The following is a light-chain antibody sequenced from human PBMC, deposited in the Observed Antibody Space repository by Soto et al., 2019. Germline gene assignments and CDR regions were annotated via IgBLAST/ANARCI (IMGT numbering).Light chain of an antibody. CDR2: SNN. J-gene: IGLJ2*01. Sequence: QSVLTQPPSASGTPGQRVTISCSGSSSNIGSNTVNWYQQLPGTAPKLLIYSNNQRPSGVPDRFSGSKSGTSASLAISGLPSEDEADYYCAAWDDSLVVFGGGTKVTVL. CDR1: SSNIGSNT. CDR3: AAWDDSLVV. V-gene: IGLV1-44*01.